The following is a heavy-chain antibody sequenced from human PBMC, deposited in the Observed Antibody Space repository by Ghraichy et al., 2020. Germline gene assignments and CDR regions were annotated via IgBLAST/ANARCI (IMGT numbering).Heavy chain of an antibody. Sequence: GGSLRLSCSVAGFTFRNYAMNWVRQAPGKGLEWVSTISSTGSFKHYADPVKGRFIISRDDANNSMSLQTNSLRVEDTAVYFCVREMRKVGTDWGQGTLVIVSS. D-gene: IGHD1-14*01. CDR2: ISSTGSFK. V-gene: IGHV3-21*01. CDR3: VREMRKVGTD. J-gene: IGHJ4*02. CDR1: GFTFRNYA.